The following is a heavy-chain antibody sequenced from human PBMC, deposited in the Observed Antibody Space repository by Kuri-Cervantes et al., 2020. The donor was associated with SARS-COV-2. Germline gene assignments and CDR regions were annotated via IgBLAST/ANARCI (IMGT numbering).Heavy chain of an antibody. V-gene: IGHV3-30*02. CDR1: GFTLSSYG. CDR3: AKDPVYYYYYMDV. CDR2: IRCDGSNK. J-gene: IGHJ6*03. Sequence: GESLKIPWPASGFTLSSYGMHWVRQAPGKGLEWVAFIRCDGSNKYYADSVKCRFTISRDNSKNTLYLQMNSLRAEDTAVYYCAKDPVYYYYYMDVWGKGTTVTVSS.